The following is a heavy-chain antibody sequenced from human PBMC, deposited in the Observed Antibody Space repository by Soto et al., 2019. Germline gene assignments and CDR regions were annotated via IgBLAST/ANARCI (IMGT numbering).Heavy chain of an antibody. V-gene: IGHV1-18*01. J-gene: IGHJ4*02. Sequence: ASVKVSCKASGYTFTSYGISWVRQAPGQGLEWMGWISAYNGNTNYAQKLQGRVTMTTDTSTSTAYLELRSLRSDDTAVYYCARDRALLRYFDWLGGHGNHFDYWGQGSLVTVSS. CDR2: ISAYNGNT. CDR3: ARDRALLRYFDWLGGHGNHFDY. D-gene: IGHD3-9*01. CDR1: GYTFTSYG.